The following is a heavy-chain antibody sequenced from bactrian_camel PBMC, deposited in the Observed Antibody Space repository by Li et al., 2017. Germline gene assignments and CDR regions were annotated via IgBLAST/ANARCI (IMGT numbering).Heavy chain of an antibody. Sequence: HVQLVESGGGSVQAGGSLRLSCGYTYNEGDMAWFRQAPGKEREVDATIRTGGGPTYHTDSVKDRFAISRDYAKNTLYLEMNNLQPEDTAMYFCAASLMFSAYGCLAEHVEYKSWGQGTQVTVS. CDR1: YTYNEGD. V-gene: IGHV3S54*01. CDR3: AASLMFSAYGCLAEHVEYKS. CDR2: IRTGGGPT. J-gene: IGHJ6*01. D-gene: IGHD5*01.